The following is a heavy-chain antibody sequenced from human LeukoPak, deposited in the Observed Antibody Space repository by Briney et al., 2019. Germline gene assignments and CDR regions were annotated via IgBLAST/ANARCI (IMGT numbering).Heavy chain of an antibody. Sequence: AGGSLRLSCAASGFTFSSYGMHWVRQAPGKGLEWVAFIRYDGSNKYYADSVKGRFTISRDNSKNTLYLQMNSLRAEDTAVYYCAKRRIQLWSPSPLDYWGQGTLVTVSS. CDR2: IRYDGSNK. J-gene: IGHJ4*02. V-gene: IGHV3-30*02. CDR3: AKRRIQLWSPSPLDY. D-gene: IGHD5-18*01. CDR1: GFTFSSYG.